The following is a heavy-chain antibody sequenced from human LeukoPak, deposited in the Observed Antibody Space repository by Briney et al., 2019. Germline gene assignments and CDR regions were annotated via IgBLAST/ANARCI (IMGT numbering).Heavy chain of an antibody. CDR2: IIPILGIA. D-gene: IGHD4-23*01. Sequence: ASVKVSCKASGGTFSSYTISWVRQAPGQGLEWMGRIIPILGIANYAQKVQGSVTITADKSTSTAYMELSSLRSEDTAVYYCARGYVGGNSRDAFDIWGQGTMVTVSS. J-gene: IGHJ3*02. V-gene: IGHV1-69*02. CDR3: ARGYVGGNSRDAFDI. CDR1: GGTFSSYT.